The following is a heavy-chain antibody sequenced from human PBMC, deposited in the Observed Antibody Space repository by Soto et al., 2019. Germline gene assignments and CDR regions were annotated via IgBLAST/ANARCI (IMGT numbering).Heavy chain of an antibody. CDR1: GYTFTSYG. Sequence: QVQLVQSGAEVKKPGASVKVSCKASGYTFTSYGISWVRQAPGQGLEWMGWISAYNGNTNYAQKLQGRVTMTTDTSTSTASMELRSLRSDDTAVYYSATSISCPPPDVFDIWGQGTMVTVSS. J-gene: IGHJ3*02. V-gene: IGHV1-18*01. CDR3: ATSISCPPPDVFDI. CDR2: ISAYNGNT.